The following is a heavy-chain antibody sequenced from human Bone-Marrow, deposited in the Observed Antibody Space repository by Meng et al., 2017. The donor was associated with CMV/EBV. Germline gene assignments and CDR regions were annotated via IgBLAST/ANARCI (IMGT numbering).Heavy chain of an antibody. D-gene: IGHD2-2*02. J-gene: IGHJ6*02. V-gene: IGHV4-39*07. Sequence: GSLRLSCSVSGDSINIGTYYWGWIRQPPGKGLEWIGEINHSGSTKYNPSLKSRVTISVDTSKNQFSLKLSSVTAADTAVYYCARRVFDCTSSSCFTHFYYGMDVWDQGTTVTVSS. CDR1: GDSINIGTYY. CDR2: INHSGST. CDR3: ARRVFDCTSSSCFTHFYYGMDV.